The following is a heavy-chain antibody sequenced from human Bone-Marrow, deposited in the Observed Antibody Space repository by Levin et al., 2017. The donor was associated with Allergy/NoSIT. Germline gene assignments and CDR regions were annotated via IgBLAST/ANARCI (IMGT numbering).Heavy chain of an antibody. D-gene: IGHD2-2*01. J-gene: IGHJ4*02. Sequence: SVKVSCKASGGTFSSYAMTWVRQAPGQGLEWVGGIMPMFGTTNYAQKFQGRVSITADASTSTAYMELSSLRSEDTAVYYCARDGDYCSSTSCYFAFDYWGQGTLVTVSS. CDR3: ARDGDYCSSTSCYFAFDY. V-gene: IGHV1-69*13. CDR2: IMPMFGTT. CDR1: GGTFSSYA.